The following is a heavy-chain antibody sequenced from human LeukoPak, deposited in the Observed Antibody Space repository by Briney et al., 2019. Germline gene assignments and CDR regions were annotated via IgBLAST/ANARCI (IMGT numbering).Heavy chain of an antibody. D-gene: IGHD1-26*01. Sequence: PGGSLKLSCAVSGFTFSGSAMHWVRQASGKGLEWVGRIRSKANSYATAYAASVKGRFTISRDDSKNTAYLQMNSLKTEDTAVYYCTMGATTGDYWGQGTLVTVSS. CDR1: GFTFSGSA. CDR3: TMGATTGDY. CDR2: IRSKANSYAT. V-gene: IGHV3-73*01. J-gene: IGHJ4*02.